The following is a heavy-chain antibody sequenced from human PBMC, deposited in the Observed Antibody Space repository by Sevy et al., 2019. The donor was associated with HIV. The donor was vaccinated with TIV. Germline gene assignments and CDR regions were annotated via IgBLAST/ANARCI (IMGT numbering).Heavy chain of an antibody. Sequence: ASVKVSCKAAGYNFTSYYIHWVRQAPGQGLEWMGIITPSGDTTTYSQKFKGRVTMTSETSTSTVYMELSSLRYDDTAVYYCTRVRSFGFEYWGQGTLVTVSS. CDR2: ITPSGDTT. CDR3: TRVRSFGFEY. D-gene: IGHD3-16*01. V-gene: IGHV1-46*01. CDR1: GYNFTSYY. J-gene: IGHJ4*02.